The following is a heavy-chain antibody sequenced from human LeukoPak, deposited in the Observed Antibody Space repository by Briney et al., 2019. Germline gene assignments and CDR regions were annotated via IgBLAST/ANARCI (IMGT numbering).Heavy chain of an antibody. CDR3: ARSYQVDSSGYYYYYYGMDV. J-gene: IGHJ6*02. D-gene: IGHD3-22*01. Sequence: GASVKVSCKASGYTFTSYGISWVRQAPGQGLEWMGWISAYNGNTNYAQKLQGRVTMTTDTSTSTAYMELRSLRSDDTAVYYCARSYQVDSSGYYYYYYGMDVWGQGTTVTVSS. CDR2: ISAYNGNT. V-gene: IGHV1-18*01. CDR1: GYTFTSYG.